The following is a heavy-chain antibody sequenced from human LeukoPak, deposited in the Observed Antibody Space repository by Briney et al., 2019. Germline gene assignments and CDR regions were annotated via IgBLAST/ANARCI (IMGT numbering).Heavy chain of an antibody. CDR1: GFTFTQSA. J-gene: IGHJ6*02. Sequence: SVRLSCKASGFTFTQSALQWVRQARGQRLEWIGWIVVGSRNADYAQKLQERVTITRDILTSTAHMQLSSPRSEDTAVYYCAAGLRGPTVTGKYYYYGMDVWGQGTTVTVSS. V-gene: IGHV1-58*01. D-gene: IGHD4-11*01. CDR2: IVVGSRNA. CDR3: AAGLRGPTVTGKYYYYGMDV.